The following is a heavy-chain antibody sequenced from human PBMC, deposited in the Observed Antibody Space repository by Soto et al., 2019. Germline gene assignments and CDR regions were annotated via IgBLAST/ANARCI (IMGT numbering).Heavy chain of an antibody. CDR2: IYHSGST. CDR1: VGSVSIGSHY. D-gene: IGHD1-1*01. J-gene: IGHJ3*02. CDR3: ARDRSHDINYFDAFDI. V-gene: IGHV4-61*01. Sequence: SETLSLTCTVSVGSVSIGSHYCSWVRQPPWKGLEWIAYIYHSGSTDYNPSLKSRVSISVDLSKNQFSLRLDSVTAADTAVYYCARDRSHDINYFDAFDIWGPRTMHTVS.